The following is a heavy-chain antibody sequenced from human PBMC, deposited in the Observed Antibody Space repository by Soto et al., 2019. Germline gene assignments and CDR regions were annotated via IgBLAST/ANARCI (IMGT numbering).Heavy chain of an antibody. D-gene: IGHD3-9*01. Sequence: PSETLSLTCAVSGGSISSVGYSWSWIRQPPGKGLEWIGYIYHSGSTYYNPSLKSRVTISVDRSKNQFSLKLSSVTAADTAVYYCASLNFDILTGYYAFDLWGQGTMVTVSS. CDR2: IYHSGST. CDR1: GGSISSVGYS. V-gene: IGHV4-30-2*01. J-gene: IGHJ3*01. CDR3: ASLNFDILTGYYAFDL.